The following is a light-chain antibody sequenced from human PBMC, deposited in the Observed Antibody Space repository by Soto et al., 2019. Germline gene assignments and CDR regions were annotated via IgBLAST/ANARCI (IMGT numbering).Light chain of an antibody. CDR3: QPSYSTPVA. V-gene: IGKV1-39*01. CDR1: QSISSY. CDR2: AAS. Sequence: DIQMTQSPSSLSASVGDRVTITCRARQSISSYLNWYQQKPVKAPKLLIYAASSLKSGVPSRFSGTVYGTDFTLNISSLQTKDFSTYNCQPSYSTPVAFSKGTKVEIK. J-gene: IGKJ1*01.